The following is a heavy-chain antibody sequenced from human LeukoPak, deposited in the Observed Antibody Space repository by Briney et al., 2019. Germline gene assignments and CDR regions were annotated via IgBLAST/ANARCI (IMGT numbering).Heavy chain of an antibody. D-gene: IGHD3-22*01. V-gene: IGHV4-39*07. CDR1: GGSISSSSYY. J-gene: IGHJ4*02. CDR3: ARVVVGLTGIRMVDY. CDR2: MYYSGSA. Sequence: SETLSLTCTVSGGSISSSSYYWGWIRQPPGKGLEWIGSMYYSGSAYYNLSLKSRVTISVDTSKNQVSLKLSSVTAADTAMYYCARVVVGLTGIRMVDYWGQGTLVTVSS.